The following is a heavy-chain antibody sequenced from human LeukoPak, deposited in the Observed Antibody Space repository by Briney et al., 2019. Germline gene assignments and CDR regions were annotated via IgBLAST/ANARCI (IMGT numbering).Heavy chain of an antibody. V-gene: IGHV1-24*01. CDR3: TTGRAGRGQYYYGLDV. Sequence: ASAKVSCKVSGYTVTELSVHWVRQAPGKGLEWMGRFDPEDGKTFYTQKFQGRVIMAEDTSTGTAYMELSSLRSEDTAVYYCTTGRAGRGQYYYGLDVWGQGITVTVSS. D-gene: IGHD6-19*01. J-gene: IGHJ6*02. CDR2: FDPEDGKT. CDR1: GYTVTELS.